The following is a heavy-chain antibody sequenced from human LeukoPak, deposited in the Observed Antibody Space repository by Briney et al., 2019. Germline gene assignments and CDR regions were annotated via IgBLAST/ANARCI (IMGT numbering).Heavy chain of an antibody. J-gene: IGHJ5*02. D-gene: IGHD2-2*01. V-gene: IGHV4-61*02. CDR2: IYTSGST. Sequence: PSETLSLTCTVSGGSISSSSYYWGWIRQPAGKGLEWIGRIYTSGSTNYNPSLKSRVTISVDTSKNQFSLKLSSVTAADTAVYYCARGISVNCSSTSCYFDWFDPWGQGTLVTVSS. CDR1: GGSISSSSYY. CDR3: ARGISVNCSSTSCYFDWFDP.